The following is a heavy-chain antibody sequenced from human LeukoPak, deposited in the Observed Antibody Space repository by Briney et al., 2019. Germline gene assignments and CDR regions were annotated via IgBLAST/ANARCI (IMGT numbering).Heavy chain of an antibody. CDR3: ARQDMGYYFDY. Sequence: SETLSLTCTVSGGSISSGGYYWSWIRQPAGKGLEWIGRIYTSGSTNYNPSLKSRVTISVDTSKNQFSLKLSSVTAADTAVYYCARQDMGYYFDYWGQGTLVTVSS. V-gene: IGHV4-61*02. J-gene: IGHJ4*02. D-gene: IGHD2-15*01. CDR2: IYTSGST. CDR1: GGSISSGGYY.